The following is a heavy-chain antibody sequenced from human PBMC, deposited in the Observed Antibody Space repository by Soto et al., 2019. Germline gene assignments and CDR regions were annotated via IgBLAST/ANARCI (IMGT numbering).Heavy chain of an antibody. CDR2: IKQDGSEK. Sequence: GSLRLSCAASGFTFSSYWMSWVRQAPGKGLKWVANIKQDGSEKYYVDSVKGRFTISRDNAKNSLYLQMNSLRAEDTAVYYCARAKTGNSSSWYAFDIWGQGTMVTVSS. J-gene: IGHJ3*02. D-gene: IGHD6-13*01. CDR3: ARAKTGNSSSWYAFDI. CDR1: GFTFSSYW. V-gene: IGHV3-7*03.